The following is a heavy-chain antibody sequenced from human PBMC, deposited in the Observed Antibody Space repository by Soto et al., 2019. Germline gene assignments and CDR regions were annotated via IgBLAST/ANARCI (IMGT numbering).Heavy chain of an antibody. Sequence: QLHLVQSGAVVKKPGASVTVSCSASGYPVTAYYMHWVRQAPGRGVEWMGGINPATGAAKYTQTFQGRVTMPRDTSTSTVFMELSGLTSEDTAVFYCARGGEVGVAGSAAFDMWGQGTVVTVSS. CDR3: ARGGEVGVAGSAAFDM. CDR2: INPATGAA. J-gene: IGHJ3*02. V-gene: IGHV1-2*02. D-gene: IGHD3-3*01. CDR1: GYPVTAYY.